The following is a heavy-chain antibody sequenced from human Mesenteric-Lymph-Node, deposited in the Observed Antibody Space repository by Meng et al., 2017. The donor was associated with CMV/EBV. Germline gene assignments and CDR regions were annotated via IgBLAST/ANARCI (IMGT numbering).Heavy chain of an antibody. V-gene: IGHV4-34*01. CDR2: IDHSGST. J-gene: IGHJ4*02. CDR1: GGSFSGYY. D-gene: IGHD3-16*01. Sequence: SETLSLTCAVYGGSFSGYYWTWLRQASGKGLQWIGEIDHSGSTNYNPSLKSRVTISVDTSKNQFSLKLSSVTAADTAVYYCARDRGGVTHFDYWGQGTLVTVSS. CDR3: ARDRGGVTHFDY.